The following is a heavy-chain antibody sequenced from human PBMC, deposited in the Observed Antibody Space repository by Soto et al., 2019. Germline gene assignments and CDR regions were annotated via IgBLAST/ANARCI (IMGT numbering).Heavy chain of an antibody. J-gene: IGHJ6*02. CDR3: ARSFTIFGVVIVYGMDV. CDR1: GFTFSSYG. D-gene: IGHD3-3*01. Sequence: VGSLRLSCAASGFTFSSYGMHWVRQAPGKGLEWVAVIWYDGSNKYYADSVKGRFTISRDNSKNTLYLQMNSLRAEDTAVYYCARSFTIFGVVIVYGMDVWGQGTTVTVSS. V-gene: IGHV3-33*01. CDR2: IWYDGSNK.